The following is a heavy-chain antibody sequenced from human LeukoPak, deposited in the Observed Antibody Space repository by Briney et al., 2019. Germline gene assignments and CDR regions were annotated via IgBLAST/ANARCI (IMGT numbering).Heavy chain of an antibody. V-gene: IGHV3-74*01. CDR3: ASATRLDY. CDR2: INSDGNST. J-gene: IGHJ4*02. Sequence: GGSLRLSCAASGFTLSSYWMHWVRQAPGKGLVWVSRINSDGNSTYYADPVKGRFTISRDNAKNTLYLQMNSLRAEDTAVYYCASATRLDYWGPGTLVTVSS. CDR1: GFTLSSYW.